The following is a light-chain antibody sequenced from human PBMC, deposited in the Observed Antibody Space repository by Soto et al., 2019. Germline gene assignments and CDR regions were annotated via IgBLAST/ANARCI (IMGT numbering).Light chain of an antibody. CDR2: WAS. J-gene: IGKJ2*01. CDR1: QSVLYSSNNRDS. CDR3: QQYYSTMYT. Sequence: DIVMTQSPDSLAVSLGERATINCKSSQSVLYSSNNRDSLAWYQQKPGLPPKLLIYWASIRASGVPDRFSGGGYGTDFTLHISSLQAEDVAVYYCQQYYSTMYTFGQGTKLEIK. V-gene: IGKV4-1*01.